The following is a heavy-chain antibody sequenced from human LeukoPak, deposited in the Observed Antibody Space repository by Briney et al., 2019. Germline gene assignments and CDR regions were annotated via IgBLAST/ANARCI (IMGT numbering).Heavy chain of an antibody. CDR3: ARFGYSYGYNY. CDR1: GFTFSSYW. CDR2: INSDGSST. J-gene: IGHJ4*02. Sequence: GGSLRLSCAASGFTFSSYWMHWVRQAPGKGLVWVSRINSDGSSTSYADSVKDRFTISRDNAKNTLYLQMNSLRAEDTAVYYCARFGYSYGYNYWGQGTLVTVSS. V-gene: IGHV3-74*01. D-gene: IGHD5-18*01.